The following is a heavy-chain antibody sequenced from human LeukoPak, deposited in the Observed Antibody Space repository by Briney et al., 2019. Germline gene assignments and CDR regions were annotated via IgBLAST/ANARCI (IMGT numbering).Heavy chain of an antibody. CDR1: GYTFTGYY. V-gene: IGHV1-2*02. J-gene: IGHJ6*02. Sequence: ASVKVSCKASGYTFTGYYMHWMRHAPAQGLEWMGWINLNSSGTNYAQKFQGRVTMTRDTSISTAYMELSRLRSDDTAVYYCARGEVVVPAAMLHYYYGMDVWGQGTTVTVSS. CDR3: ARGEVVVPAAMLHYYYGMDV. D-gene: IGHD2-2*01. CDR2: INLNSSGT.